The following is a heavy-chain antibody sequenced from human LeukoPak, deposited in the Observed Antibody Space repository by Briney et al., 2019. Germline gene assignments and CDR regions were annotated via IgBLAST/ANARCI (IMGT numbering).Heavy chain of an antibody. D-gene: IGHD5-18*01. CDR2: IIPIFGTA. CDR1: GGTFSSYA. Sequence: SVKVSCKASGGTFSSYAISWVRQAPGQGLEWMGGIIPIFGTANYAQKFQGRVTITTDESTSTAYMELSSLRSEDTAVYYCARGYSYGTLFDYWGQGTLVTVSS. V-gene: IGHV1-69*05. CDR3: ARGYSYGTLFDY. J-gene: IGHJ4*02.